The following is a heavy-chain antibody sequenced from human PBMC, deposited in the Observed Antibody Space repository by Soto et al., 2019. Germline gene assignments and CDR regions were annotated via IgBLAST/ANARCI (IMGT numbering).Heavy chain of an antibody. CDR3: ARLIHCTGGHCYGNYFDF. J-gene: IGHJ4*02. V-gene: IGHV4-31*03. D-gene: IGHD2-8*02. Sequence: PSETLSLTCTVSGGSISSGGYYWSWIRQHPGKGLEWIGYIYYSGGTYYNPSLKSRVTISVDTSKNQFSLKLSSVTVADTAVYYCARLIHCTGGHCYGNYFDFWGQGTLVTVSS. CDR1: GGSISSGGYY. CDR2: IYYSGGT.